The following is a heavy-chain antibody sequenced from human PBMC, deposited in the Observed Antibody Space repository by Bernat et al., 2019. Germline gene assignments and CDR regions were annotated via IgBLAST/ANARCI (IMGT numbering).Heavy chain of an antibody. Sequence: EVQLVESGGGLVQPGGSLRLSCAVSGLTFGSHWMHWVRQAPGEGLVWVSLINSDGTTVNYAESVEGRFTISRDNAKNTLFLQMYSLRAEDTAVYYCASNGITVVGTGGDYWGQGTLVTVSA. V-gene: IGHV3-74*01. CDR2: INSDGTTV. CDR3: ASNGITVVGTGGDY. CDR1: GLTFGSHW. D-gene: IGHD6-19*01. J-gene: IGHJ4*02.